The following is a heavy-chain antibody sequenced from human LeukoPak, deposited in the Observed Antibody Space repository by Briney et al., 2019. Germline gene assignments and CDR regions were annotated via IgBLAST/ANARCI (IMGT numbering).Heavy chain of an antibody. V-gene: IGHV3-21*01. CDR1: QFTFNSYA. CDR3: ARDGGNALRGYYMDV. J-gene: IGHJ6*03. Sequence: GGSLRLSCVGSQFTFNSYALHWVRQAPGKGLEWVSSISSSSSYIYYADSVKGRFTISRDNAKNSLYLQMNSLRAEDTAVYYCARDGGNALRGYYMDVWGKGTTVTVSS. D-gene: IGHD4-23*01. CDR2: ISSSSSYI.